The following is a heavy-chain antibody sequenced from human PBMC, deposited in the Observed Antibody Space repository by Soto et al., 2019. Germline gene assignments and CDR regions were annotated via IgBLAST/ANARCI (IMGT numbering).Heavy chain of an antibody. V-gene: IGHV3-7*02. Sequence: EVQLVESGGCLVQPGGSLRLSCAASRFTFSNYWMGWVRQAPGKGLEWVANIKKDGSERYYVDSVKGRFTISRDNAKNSLYLQMNSLRAEDTAVYYCAICYGMDVWGQGTTVTVSS. CDR1: RFTFSNYW. J-gene: IGHJ6*02. CDR2: IKKDGSER. CDR3: AICYGMDV.